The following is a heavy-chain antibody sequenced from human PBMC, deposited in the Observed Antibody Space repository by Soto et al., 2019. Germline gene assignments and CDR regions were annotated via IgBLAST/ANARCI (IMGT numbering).Heavy chain of an antibody. V-gene: IGHV1-2*04. CDR2: INPNSGGT. Sequence: ASVKVSCKASGYTFTGYYMHWVRQAPGQGLEWMGWINPNSGGTNYAQKFQGWVTMTRDTSISTAYMELSRLRSDDTAVYYCAREPARGPLYCDYWGQGTLVTVSS. D-gene: IGHD6-25*01. CDR1: GYTFTGYY. CDR3: AREPARGPLYCDY. J-gene: IGHJ4*02.